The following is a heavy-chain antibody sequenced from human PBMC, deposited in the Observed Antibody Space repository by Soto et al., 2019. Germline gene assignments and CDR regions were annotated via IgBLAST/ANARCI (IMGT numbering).Heavy chain of an antibody. CDR2: VDPEDGEV. J-gene: IGHJ6*02. D-gene: IGHD2-8*02. CDR1: GYSFTAVY. Sequence: ASVKVSCKASGYSFTAVYIHGVRQAPGKGLDWVGLVDPEDGEVKYAENFQGRLSITADTSVDTAYMQLNSLRSDDTADYYCAVQTTTTGGLLRNDYYGMDVWGQGTTVTVSS. V-gene: IGHV1-69-2*01. CDR3: AVQTTTTGGLLRNDYYGMDV.